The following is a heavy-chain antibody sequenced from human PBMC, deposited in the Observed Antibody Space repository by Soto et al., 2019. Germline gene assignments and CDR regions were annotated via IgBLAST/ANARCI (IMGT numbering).Heavy chain of an antibody. CDR2: ISPSGNS. D-gene: IGHD1-26*01. CDR1: GVSISGSKW. CDR3: ANKGGTYYFY. V-gene: IGHV4-4*02. Sequence: QVQLQESGPGLVKPSGTLSLTCAVSGVSISGSKWWTWVRQSPGKGLEWIGEISPSGNSNYNPSLKGRVTISVDKSKSQFSLQLTSVTAADTAIYYGANKGGTYYFYWGEGTLVIVSS. J-gene: IGHJ4*02.